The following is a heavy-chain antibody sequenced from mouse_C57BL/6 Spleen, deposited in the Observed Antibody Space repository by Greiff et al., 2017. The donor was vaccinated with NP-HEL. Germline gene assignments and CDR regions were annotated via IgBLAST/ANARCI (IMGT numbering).Heavy chain of an antibody. D-gene: IGHD3-2*02. CDR1: GFTFSSYA. J-gene: IGHJ3*01. V-gene: IGHV5-4*01. Sequence: DVQLVESGGGLVKPGGSLKLSCAASGFTFSSYAMSWVRQTPEKRLEWVATISDGGSYTYYPDNVKGRFTISRDNAKNNLYLQMSHLKSEDTAMYYCAREAAQGSWFAYWGQGTLVTVSA. CDR3: AREAAQGSWFAY. CDR2: ISDGGSYT.